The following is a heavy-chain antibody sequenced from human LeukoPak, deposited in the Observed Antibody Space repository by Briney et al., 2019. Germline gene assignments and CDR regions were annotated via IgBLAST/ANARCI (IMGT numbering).Heavy chain of an antibody. Sequence: GGSLRLSCAASGFTFSSYAMSWVRQAPGNGLEWVSAISGSGGSTYYAGSVEGRCILSRDNPKNTLYLHMNSLRAEDTAVYYCAKEEQPLVHEGGFDYWGQGTLVTVSS. V-gene: IGHV3-23*01. J-gene: IGHJ4*02. CDR3: AKEEQPLVHEGGFDY. CDR1: GFTFSSYA. D-gene: IGHD6-13*01. CDR2: ISGSGGST.